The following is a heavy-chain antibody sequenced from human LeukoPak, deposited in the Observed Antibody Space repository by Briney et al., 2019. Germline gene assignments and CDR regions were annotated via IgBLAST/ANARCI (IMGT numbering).Heavy chain of an antibody. D-gene: IGHD1-26*01. J-gene: IGHJ4*02. CDR1: GYSFTSYW. Sequence: GESLKISCKGSGYSFTSYWIGWVRQMPGKGLEWMGIIYPGDSDTRYSPSFQGQVTISANKSISTAYLQWSSLKASDTAMYYCARTYVVGATTVDFWGQGTLVTVSS. CDR2: IYPGDSDT. CDR3: ARTYVVGATTVDF. V-gene: IGHV5-51*01.